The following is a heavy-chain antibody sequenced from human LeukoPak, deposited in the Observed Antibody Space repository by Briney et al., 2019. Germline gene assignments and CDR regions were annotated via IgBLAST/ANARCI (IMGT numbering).Heavy chain of an antibody. CDR2: IGGSGRTT. V-gene: IGHV3-23*01. J-gene: IGHJ4*02. CDR1: GFSFSIYA. Sequence: GGSLRLSCAASGFSFSIYAMSWVRQAPGKGLEWVLAIGGSGRTTYYADSVKGRFAISRDNSKNTLYLQMNSLRAEDTAVYYCAKDTCSGGSCYSGFDYWGQGTLVTVSS. CDR3: AKDTCSGGSCYSGFDY. D-gene: IGHD2-15*01.